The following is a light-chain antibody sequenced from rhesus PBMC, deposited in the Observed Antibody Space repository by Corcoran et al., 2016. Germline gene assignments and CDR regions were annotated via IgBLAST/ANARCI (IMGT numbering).Light chain of an antibody. V-gene: IGKV1-46*01. CDR3: QQYYNYPLT. Sequence: DVQMTQSPSSLSASVGDTVTITCRASQSFCSTLAWYQKKPGKAPKLLIYSASSLQSGVPSRFSCRKSGTDFTLTISSLQPEDTGTYYCQQYYNYPLTFGGGTKVEIK. J-gene: IGKJ4*01. CDR1: QSFCST. CDR2: SAS.